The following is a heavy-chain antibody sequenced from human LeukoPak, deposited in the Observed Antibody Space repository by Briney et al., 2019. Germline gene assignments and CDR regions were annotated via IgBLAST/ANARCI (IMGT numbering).Heavy chain of an antibody. V-gene: IGHV3-30-3*01. CDR1: GFTFSSYA. CDR3: ARDYYGSGSYYNPY. Sequence: GRSLRLSCAASGFTFSSYAMHWVRQAPGKGLEWVAVISYDGSNKYYADSVKGRFTISRDNSKNTLYLQMNSLRAEDTAVYYCARDYYGSGSYYNPYWGQGTLVTVSS. D-gene: IGHD3-10*01. J-gene: IGHJ4*02. CDR2: ISYDGSNK.